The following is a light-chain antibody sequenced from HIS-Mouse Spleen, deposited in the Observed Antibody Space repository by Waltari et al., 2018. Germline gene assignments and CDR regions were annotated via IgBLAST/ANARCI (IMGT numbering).Light chain of an antibody. CDR2: EGS. CDR3: CSYAGSSTVV. Sequence: QSALTQPASVSGSPGQSITISCPGTSRDVGSYTLVPWYQQHPGKAPKLMIYEGSKGPSGVSNRFSGSKSGNTASLTISGLQAEDEADYYCCSYAGSSTVVFGGGTKLTVL. V-gene: IGLV2-23*01. CDR1: SRDVGSYTL. J-gene: IGLJ2*01.